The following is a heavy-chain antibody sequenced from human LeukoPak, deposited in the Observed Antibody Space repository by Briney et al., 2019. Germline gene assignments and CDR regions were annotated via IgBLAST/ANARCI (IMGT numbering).Heavy chain of an antibody. J-gene: IGHJ6*02. CDR1: GLTFSSYV. CDR3: ARDIVRGVVYYYYGMDV. Sequence: GGSLRLSCAASGLTFSSYVMNWVRQAPGKGLEWVSYISSSSSTIYYADSVKGRFTISRDNAKNSLYLQMNSLRDEDTAVYYCARDIVRGVVYYYYGMDVWGQGTTVTVSS. D-gene: IGHD3-10*01. CDR2: ISSSSSTI. V-gene: IGHV3-48*02.